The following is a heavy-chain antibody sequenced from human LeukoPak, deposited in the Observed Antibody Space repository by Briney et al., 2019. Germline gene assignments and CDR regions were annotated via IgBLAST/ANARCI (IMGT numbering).Heavy chain of an antibody. CDR3: ASPGGATRSDY. Sequence: GGSLRLSCAASGFTFSSYAMHWVRQAPGKGLEWVALISYDGSNKYNADSVKGRVTISRDNSKSTLYLQMNTLRLEDTAVYYCASPGGATRSDYWGQGTLVTVSS. CDR2: ISYDGSNK. D-gene: IGHD1-26*01. V-gene: IGHV3-30*04. J-gene: IGHJ4*02. CDR1: GFTFSSYA.